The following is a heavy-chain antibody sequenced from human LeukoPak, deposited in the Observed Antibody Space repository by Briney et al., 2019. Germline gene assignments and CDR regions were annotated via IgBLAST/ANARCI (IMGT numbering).Heavy chain of an antibody. D-gene: IGHD1-26*01. Sequence: GESLKISCKGSGYSFTSFWIGWVRQIPGKGLEWMGIIYPGASDTRYSPSFQGQVTISADKSISTAYLQWSSLKASDTAMYYCAIYSDTYYFDHWGRGTLVTVSS. V-gene: IGHV5-51*01. CDR3: AIYSDTYYFDH. CDR1: GYSFTSFW. J-gene: IGHJ4*02. CDR2: IYPGASDT.